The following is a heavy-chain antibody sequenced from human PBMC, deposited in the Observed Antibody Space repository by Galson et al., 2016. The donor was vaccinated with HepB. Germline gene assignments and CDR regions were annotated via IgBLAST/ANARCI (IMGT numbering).Heavy chain of an antibody. D-gene: IGHD4-11*01. CDR1: GDPFTNFP. CDR3: AAMTTLTGGFDF. J-gene: IGHJ4*02. V-gene: IGHV1-69*13. CDR2: ISPVLNTA. Sequence: SVKVSCKASGDPFTNFPISWVRQAPGQGLEWMGGISPVLNTADYAQKFQDRVTITADESTRTASLELSSLRSEDTAVYYCAAMTTLTGGFDFWGQGTLVIISS.